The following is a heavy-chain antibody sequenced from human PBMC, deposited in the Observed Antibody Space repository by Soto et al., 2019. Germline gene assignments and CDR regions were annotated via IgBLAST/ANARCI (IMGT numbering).Heavy chain of an antibody. V-gene: IGHV4-30-4*08. J-gene: IGHJ4*02. CDR2: IFHSGST. Sequence: QVQLQESGSGLVKPSQTLSLTCTVSGGSISSGDYYWSWIRQPPGKGLEWIGYIFHSGSTYYNPSLKSRVTISVDTSKNQCSLRLSSVTAADTAVYYCASTLSAAGFADYWGQGTLVTVSS. CDR1: GGSISSGDYY. CDR3: ASTLSAAGFADY. D-gene: IGHD6-13*01.